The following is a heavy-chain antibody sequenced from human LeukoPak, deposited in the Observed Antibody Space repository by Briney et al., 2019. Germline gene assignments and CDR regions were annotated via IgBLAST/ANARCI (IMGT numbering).Heavy chain of an antibody. D-gene: IGHD6-6*01. J-gene: IGHJ6*03. CDR1: GYTFTSYD. CDR2: MNPNSGNT. CDR3: ARAIAARPYYYYYMDV. Sequence: AASVKVSCKASGYTFTSYDINWVRQATGQGLEWMGWMNPNSGNTGYAQKFQGRVTMTRNTSISTAYMELSSLRSEDTAVYYCARAIAARPYYYYYMDVWGKGTTVTVSS. V-gene: IGHV1-8*01.